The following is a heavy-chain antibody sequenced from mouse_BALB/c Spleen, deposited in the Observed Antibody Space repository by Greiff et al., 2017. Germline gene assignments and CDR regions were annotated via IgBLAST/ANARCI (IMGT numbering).Heavy chain of an antibody. CDR2: ISSGGSYT. V-gene: IGHV5-6*02. Sequence: DVMLVESGGDLVKPGGSLKLSCAASGFTFSSYGMSWVRQTPDKRLEWVATISSGGSYTYYPDSVKGRFTISRDNAKNTLYLQMSSLKSEDTAMYYCARQGTTGYYYAMDYWGQGTSVTVSS. CDR3: ARQGTTGYYYAMDY. J-gene: IGHJ4*01. D-gene: IGHD1-1*01. CDR1: GFTFSSYG.